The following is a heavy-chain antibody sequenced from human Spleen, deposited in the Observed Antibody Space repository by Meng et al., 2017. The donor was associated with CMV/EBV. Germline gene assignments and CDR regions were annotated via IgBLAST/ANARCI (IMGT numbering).Heavy chain of an antibody. CDR3: AKEMTEAARPLGMDV. CDR1: GGSIRTSSDH. D-gene: IGHD6-6*01. Sequence: SETLSLTCTVSGGSIRTSSDHWDWIRQAPGKGLEWIGRIYHRGSTHYNPSLQSRTTILVDMSKNHFSLNLTSVTAADPAVYFCAKEMTEAARPLGMDVWGQGITVTVSS. J-gene: IGHJ6*02. CDR2: IYHRGST. V-gene: IGHV4-39*07.